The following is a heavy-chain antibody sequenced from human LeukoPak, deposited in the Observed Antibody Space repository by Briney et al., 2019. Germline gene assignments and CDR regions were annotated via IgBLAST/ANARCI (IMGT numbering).Heavy chain of an antibody. V-gene: IGHV3-11*05. CDR2: ISSSSSYT. J-gene: IGHJ4*02. Sequence: PGGSLRLSCAASGFTFSDYYMSWIRQAPGKGLEWVSYISSSSSYTNYADSVKGRFTISRDNAKNSLYLQMNSLRVEDTAAYYCAKVRAPSGWFNSDYWGQGTLVTVSS. D-gene: IGHD6-19*01. CDR1: GFTFSDYY. CDR3: AKVRAPSGWFNSDY.